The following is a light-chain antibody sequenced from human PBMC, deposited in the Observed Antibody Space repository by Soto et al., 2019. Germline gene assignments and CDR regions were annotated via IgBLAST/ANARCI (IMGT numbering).Light chain of an antibody. V-gene: IGKV3-20*01. J-gene: IGKJ1*01. CDR3: QQYSSSPGT. CDR2: GAS. CDR1: QRLTSNY. Sequence: EIVLTQSPGTLSLSPGERATLSCRASQRLTSNYLAWYQQKPGQAPRLLIYGASSRATGIPDRFSGSGSGTEFTLTISRLEPEDFAVYSCQQYSSSPGTFGQGTKLEIK.